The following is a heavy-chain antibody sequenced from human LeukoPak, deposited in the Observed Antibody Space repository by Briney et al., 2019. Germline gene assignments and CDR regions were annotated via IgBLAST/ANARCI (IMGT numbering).Heavy chain of an antibody. CDR2: ISAYNGNT. Sequence: ASVKVSCKASGYTFISYGISWVRQAPGQGLEWMGWISAYNGNTNYAQKFQGRVTMTTDTSTSAAYMELRSLRSDDTAVYYCARDIPDFWSFSKYYYMDVWGKGTTVTVSS. V-gene: IGHV1-18*01. J-gene: IGHJ6*03. D-gene: IGHD3-3*01. CDR1: GYTFISYG. CDR3: ARDIPDFWSFSKYYYMDV.